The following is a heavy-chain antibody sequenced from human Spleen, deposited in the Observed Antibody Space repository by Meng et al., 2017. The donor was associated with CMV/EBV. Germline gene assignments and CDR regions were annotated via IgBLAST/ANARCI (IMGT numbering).Heavy chain of an antibody. Sequence: GESLKISCAASGFTFSSYAMHWVRQAPGKGLEWVAVISYDGSNKYYADSVKGRFTISRDNSKNTLYLQMNTLRAEDTAVYYCASDFWTGSSNGLDVWGQGTTVTVSS. D-gene: IGHD3/OR15-3a*01. CDR3: ASDFWTGSSNGLDV. CDR1: GFTFSSYA. J-gene: IGHJ6*02. CDR2: ISYDGSNK. V-gene: IGHV3-30-3*01.